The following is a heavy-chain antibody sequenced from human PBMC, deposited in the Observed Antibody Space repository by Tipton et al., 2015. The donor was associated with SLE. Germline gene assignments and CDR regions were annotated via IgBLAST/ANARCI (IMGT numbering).Heavy chain of an antibody. J-gene: IGHJ4*02. CDR3: ARGWLAPIFSY. CDR2: IIPIFGTA. Sequence: QSGAEVKKPGASVKVSCKASGYTFTSYGISWVRQAPGQGLEWMGGIIPIFGTANNAQKFQGRVTITTDESTSTAYMELSSLRSEDTAVYYCARGWLAPIFSYWGQGTLVTVSS. D-gene: IGHD6-19*01. V-gene: IGHV1-69*05. CDR1: GYTFTSYG.